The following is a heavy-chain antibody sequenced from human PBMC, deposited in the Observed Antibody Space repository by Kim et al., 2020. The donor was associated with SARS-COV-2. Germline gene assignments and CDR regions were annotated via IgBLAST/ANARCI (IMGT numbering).Heavy chain of an antibody. J-gene: IGHJ4*02. Sequence: PSLKSRVTISVDTSKSQFSLKLSSVTAADTAVYYCARHYSDSSGYLLFDCWGQGTLVTVSS. V-gene: IGHV4-39*01. CDR3: ARHYSDSSGYLLFDC. D-gene: IGHD3-22*01.